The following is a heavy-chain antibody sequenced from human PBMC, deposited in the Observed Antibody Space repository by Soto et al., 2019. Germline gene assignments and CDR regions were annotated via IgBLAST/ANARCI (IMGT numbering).Heavy chain of an antibody. CDR3: TTDFGLIWFGELLQKNFDY. J-gene: IGHJ4*02. V-gene: IGHV3-15*01. CDR2: IKSKTDGGTT. Sequence: EVQLVESGGGLVKPGGSLRLSCAASGFTFSNAWMSWVRQAPGKGLEWVGRIKSKTDGGTTDYAAPVKGRFTISRDDSKNTLYLQINSLKTEDTAVYYCTTDFGLIWFGELLQKNFDYWGQGTLVTVSS. D-gene: IGHD3-10*01. CDR1: GFTFSNAW.